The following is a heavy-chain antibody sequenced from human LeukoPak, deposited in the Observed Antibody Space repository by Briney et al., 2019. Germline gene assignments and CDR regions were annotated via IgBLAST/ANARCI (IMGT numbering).Heavy chain of an antibody. CDR3: ARDPYNWNANWLDP. CDR1: GFTFSNYW. CDR2: INIDGSTT. Sequence: GGSLRLSCAASGFTFSNYWMHWVRQAPGKGWVWVSRINIDGSTTDYADSVKGRFTVSRDNAKNTLYLQMNSLRAEDTAVYYCARDPYNWNANWLDPWGQGTLVTVSS. V-gene: IGHV3-74*01. D-gene: IGHD1-1*01. J-gene: IGHJ5*02.